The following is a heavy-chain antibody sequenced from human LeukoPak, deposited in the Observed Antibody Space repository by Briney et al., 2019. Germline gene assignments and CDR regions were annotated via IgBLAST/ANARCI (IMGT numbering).Heavy chain of an antibody. Sequence: ASVKVSCKASGYTFTSYDINWVRRATGQGLDWMQCMNPNSGNTGYAQKFQGRVTMTRNTSISTAYMELSSLRSEDTAVYYCARFDIVVVPAASRHYYYYGMDVWGQGTTVTVSS. J-gene: IGHJ6*02. CDR1: GYTFTSYD. V-gene: IGHV1-8*01. CDR3: ARFDIVVVPAASRHYYYYGMDV. D-gene: IGHD2-2*01. CDR2: MNPNSGNT.